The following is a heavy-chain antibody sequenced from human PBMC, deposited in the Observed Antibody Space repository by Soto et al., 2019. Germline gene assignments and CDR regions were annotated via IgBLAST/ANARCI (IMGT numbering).Heavy chain of an antibody. CDR3: ARNVAGVDY. V-gene: IGHV1-3*01. CDR1: GYTFTHYS. Sequence: QVQLVQSGAEVKKPGSSVKVSCKASGYTFTHYSMHWVRQAPGQRLEWMGWINAANDNTKYSQKFQGRVTITSDTSASTAYMELSTLISADTAVYYCARNVAGVDYWGQGTLVTVSS. D-gene: IGHD6-19*01. CDR2: INAANDNT. J-gene: IGHJ4*02.